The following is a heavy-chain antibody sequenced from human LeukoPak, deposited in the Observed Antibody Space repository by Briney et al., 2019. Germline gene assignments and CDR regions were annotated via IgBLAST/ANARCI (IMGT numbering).Heavy chain of an antibody. CDR2: INSDGSST. CDR3: ARGNSHSFDY. J-gene: IGHJ4*02. D-gene: IGHD4-11*01. V-gene: IGHV3-74*01. Sequence: PGGSLRLACVPYVFTLISSWSQCVRQTPGRGPVWIPRINSDGSSTRYADSAKGRFTISRDNAKNTLYLEVNSLTAEDTAVYYCARGNSHSFDYWGQGALVTVSS. CDR1: VFTLISSW.